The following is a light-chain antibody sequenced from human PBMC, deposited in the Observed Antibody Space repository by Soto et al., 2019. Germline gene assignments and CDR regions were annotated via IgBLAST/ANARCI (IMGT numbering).Light chain of an antibody. CDR2: RNS. CDR1: SSNIGSNY. V-gene: IGLV1-47*01. Sequence: QAVVTQPPSASGTPGQRVTISCSGSSSNIGSNYVYWYQQLPGTVPQLLIYRNSERPSGAPDRFSGSKSGTSASLAISGLRSEDEADYYCAAWDDSLSGVVFGGGTKLTVL. J-gene: IGLJ2*01. CDR3: AAWDDSLSGVV.